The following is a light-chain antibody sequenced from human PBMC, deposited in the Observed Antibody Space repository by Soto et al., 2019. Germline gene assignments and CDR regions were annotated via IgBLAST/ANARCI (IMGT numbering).Light chain of an antibody. CDR1: SSDVGGYNY. CDR3: SSYTSSSTRV. Sequence: HSVLTQPASVSVSPGQSITISCTGTSSDVGGYNYVSWYQQHPGKAPKLLIFDVSNRPSGVSNRFSGSKSGNTASLTISGLQAEDEADYYCSSYTSSSTRVFGTGTKVTVL. CDR2: DVS. J-gene: IGLJ1*01. V-gene: IGLV2-14*03.